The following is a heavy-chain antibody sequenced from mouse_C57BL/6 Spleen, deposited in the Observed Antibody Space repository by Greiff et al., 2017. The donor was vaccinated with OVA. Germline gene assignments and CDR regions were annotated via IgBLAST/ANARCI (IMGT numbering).Heavy chain of an antibody. V-gene: IGHV5-17*01. CDR1: GFTFSDYG. CDR2: ISSGSSTI. CDR3: ARDGNYGPWCAY. J-gene: IGHJ3*01. Sequence: EVHLVESGGGLVKPGGSLKLSCAASGFTFSDYGMHWVRQAPEKGLEWVAYISSGSSTIYYADTVKGRFTISRDNAKNTLFLQMTSLRSEDTAMYYCARDGNYGPWCAYWGQGTLVTVSA. D-gene: IGHD2-1*01.